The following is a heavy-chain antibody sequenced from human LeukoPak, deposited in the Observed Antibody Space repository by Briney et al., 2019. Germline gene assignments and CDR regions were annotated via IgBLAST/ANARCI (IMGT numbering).Heavy chain of an antibody. D-gene: IGHD3-10*01. V-gene: IGHV3-30*18. J-gene: IGHJ4*02. CDR1: GFTFSSYG. CDR2: ISHDGSNK. Sequence: GGSLRLSCAASGFTFSSYGMHWVRQVPGKGLEWVAVISHDGSNKYYVDSVKGRFTISRDNSKNTVYLQMNSLRPEDTAVYYCAKEIYYGSGSYPDYWGQGTLVTVPS. CDR3: AKEIYYGSGSYPDY.